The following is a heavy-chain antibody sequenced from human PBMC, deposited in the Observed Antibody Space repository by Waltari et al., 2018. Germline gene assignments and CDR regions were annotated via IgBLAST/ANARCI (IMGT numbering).Heavy chain of an antibody. Sequence: EVQLVESGGGLVQPGGSLRLSCAASGFTFSSYWMSWVRQAPGKGLEWWANIKQDGSEKYYVDSGKGRFTISRDNAKNSLYLQMNSLRAEDTAVYYCARDRGRYYFDYWGQGTLVTVSS. D-gene: IGHD3-10*01. CDR3: ARDRGRYYFDY. V-gene: IGHV3-7*01. CDR2: IKQDGSEK. J-gene: IGHJ4*02. CDR1: GFTFSSYW.